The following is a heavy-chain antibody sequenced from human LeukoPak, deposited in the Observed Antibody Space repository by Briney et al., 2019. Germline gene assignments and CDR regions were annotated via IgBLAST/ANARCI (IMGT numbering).Heavy chain of an antibody. Sequence: SQTLSLTCTVSGGSICSGDYYWSWIRQPPGKGLEWIGYIYYSGSTYYNPSLKSRVTISVDTSENQFSLKLSSVTAADTAVYYCARYDSSGYSFDYWGQGTLVTVSS. J-gene: IGHJ4*02. D-gene: IGHD3-22*01. CDR2: IYYSGST. CDR3: ARYDSSGYSFDY. V-gene: IGHV4-30-4*01. CDR1: GGSICSGDYY.